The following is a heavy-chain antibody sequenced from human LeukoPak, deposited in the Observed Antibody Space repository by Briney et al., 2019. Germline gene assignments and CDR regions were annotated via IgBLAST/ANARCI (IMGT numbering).Heavy chain of an antibody. CDR3: ARARAAPGWFDP. D-gene: IGHD6-13*01. CDR1: GGSISSYY. CDR2: IYYSGST. Sequence: SETLSLTCTVSGGSISSYYWGWIRQPPGKGLEWIGYIYYSGSTNYNPSLKSRVTVSVDTSKNQFSLKLSSVTAADTAVYYCARARAAPGWFDPWGQGTLVTVSS. J-gene: IGHJ5*02. V-gene: IGHV4-59*01.